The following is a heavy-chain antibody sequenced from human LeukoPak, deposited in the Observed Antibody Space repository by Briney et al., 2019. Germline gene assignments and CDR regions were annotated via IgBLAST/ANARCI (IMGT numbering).Heavy chain of an antibody. D-gene: IGHD2-2*02. CDR3: AKDEVGYRLGSFDY. V-gene: IGHV3-30-3*01. Sequence: GPLRLSCAASGFTFNSYVMHWVRQAPGKGLEWVAVISYDGSNKYYADSVKGRFTISRDNSKNTLYLQMNSLRAEDTAVYYCAKDEVGYRLGSFDYWGQGTLVTVSS. J-gene: IGHJ4*02. CDR2: ISYDGSNK. CDR1: GFTFNSYV.